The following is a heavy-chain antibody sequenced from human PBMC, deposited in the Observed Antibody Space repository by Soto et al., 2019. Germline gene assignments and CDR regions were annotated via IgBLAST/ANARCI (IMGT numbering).Heavy chain of an antibody. D-gene: IGHD6-19*01. CDR1: GYTFTSYY. J-gene: IGHJ4*02. CDR3: ARHVNLPLAGTGFDS. CDR2: INPSGGST. V-gene: IGHV1-46*01. Sequence: ASVKVSCKASGYTFTSYYMHWVRQAPGQGLEWMGIINPSGGSTSYAQKFQGRVTMTRDTSTSTVYMELSSLRSEDTAVYYCARHVNLPLAGTGFDSWGRGTLVTVSS.